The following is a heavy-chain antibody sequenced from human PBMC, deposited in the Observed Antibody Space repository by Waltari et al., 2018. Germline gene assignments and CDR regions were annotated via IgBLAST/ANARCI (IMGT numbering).Heavy chain of an antibody. Sequence: QVQLQESGPGLVKPSETLSLTCTVSGGSISSYYCSWFRQPAGKGLEWIGRIYTSGSTNYNPSLKSRVTMSVDTSKNQFSLKLSSVTAADTAVYYCARDLQLWSNPDYYYYYMDVWGKGTTVTISS. D-gene: IGHD5-18*01. CDR1: GGSISSYY. CDR3: ARDLQLWSNPDYYYYYMDV. CDR2: IYTSGST. J-gene: IGHJ6*03. V-gene: IGHV4-4*07.